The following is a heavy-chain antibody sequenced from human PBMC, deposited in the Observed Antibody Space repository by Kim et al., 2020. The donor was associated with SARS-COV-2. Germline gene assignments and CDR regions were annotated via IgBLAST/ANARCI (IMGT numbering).Heavy chain of an antibody. J-gene: IGHJ5*02. CDR2: ISAYNGDT. D-gene: IGHD1-1*01. CDR1: GYTFDRFG. CDR3: ARTAHWNPNWLDP. Sequence: ASVKVSCKTSGYTFDRFGLSWVRQAPGQGLEWMGWISAYNGDTKDSQKFQSRVTMTTDTSASTAYMELTSLTPDDTAVYYCARTAHWNPNWLDPWGQGTL. V-gene: IGHV1-18*01.